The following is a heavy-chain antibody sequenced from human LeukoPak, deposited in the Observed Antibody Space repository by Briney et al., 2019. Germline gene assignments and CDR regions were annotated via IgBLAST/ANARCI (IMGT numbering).Heavy chain of an antibody. Sequence: PGGSLRLPCAASGFSFSNYWMHWVRQAPGKGLVWVSRINSDGISTTYADSVKGRFTISRDNAKNTLYLQMNSLRADDTAVYYCAREYCSSKSCPTFDYWGQGTRVTVSS. D-gene: IGHD2-2*01. CDR1: GFSFSNYW. CDR3: AREYCSSKSCPTFDY. CDR2: INSDGIST. J-gene: IGHJ4*02. V-gene: IGHV3-74*01.